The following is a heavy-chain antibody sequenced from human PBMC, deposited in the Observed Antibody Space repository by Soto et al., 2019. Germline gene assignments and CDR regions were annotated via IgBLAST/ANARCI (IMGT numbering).Heavy chain of an antibody. CDR2: INPNSGGT. CDR3: ARDSVTYGDYCYYGMDV. Sequence: ASVKVSCKASGYTFTGYYMHWVRQAPGQGLEWMGWINPNSGGTNYAQKFQGWVTMTRDTSISTAYMELSRLRSDDTAVYYCARDSVTYGDYCYYGMDVCGEGTTLTVST. D-gene: IGHD3-16*01. CDR1: GYTFTGYY. J-gene: IGHJ6*04. V-gene: IGHV1-2*04.